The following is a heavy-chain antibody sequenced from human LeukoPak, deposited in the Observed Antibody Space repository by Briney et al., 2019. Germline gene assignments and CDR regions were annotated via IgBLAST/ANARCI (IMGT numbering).Heavy chain of an antibody. Sequence: GGSLRLSCAASGFTFSSYAMSWVRQAPGKGLEWVSAISGSGHSTYYADSVKGRFTISRDNSKNTLFLQMNSPRAEDTAVYYCAKDKSEMESITRAFDFWGQGTMVTVSS. D-gene: IGHD5-24*01. CDR1: GFTFSSYA. CDR2: ISGSGHST. V-gene: IGHV3-23*01. CDR3: AKDKSEMESITRAFDF. J-gene: IGHJ3*01.